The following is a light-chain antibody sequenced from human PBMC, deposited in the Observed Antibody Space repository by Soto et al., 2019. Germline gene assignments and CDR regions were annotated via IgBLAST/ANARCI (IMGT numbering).Light chain of an antibody. J-gene: IGLJ1*01. CDR3: SSYTSSSSLDV. V-gene: IGLV2-14*01. CDR1: SSDVGGYNY. CDR2: EVS. Sequence: QSALTQPASVSGSPGQSITISCTGTSSDVGGYNYVSWYQQHPGKAPKLMIYEVSTRPSGVSNRFSGSKSGNTAYLTISGLHAEDEADYYCSSYTSSSSLDVFGTGTKVTVL.